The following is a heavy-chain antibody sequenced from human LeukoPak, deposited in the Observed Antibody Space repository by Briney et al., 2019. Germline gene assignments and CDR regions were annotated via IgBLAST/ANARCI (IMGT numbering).Heavy chain of an antibody. D-gene: IGHD3-22*01. CDR1: GFTFNNVW. J-gene: IGHJ4*02. Sequence: GGSLRLSCAASGFTFNNVWMNWGRQAPGKGLEWVGRIKSKTNGGTTEYAAPVKGRFTILRDDSKNTLFLQMNSLKTEDTAVYYCMLGSGSYDSSDFDYWGQGTLVTVSS. CDR3: MLGSGSYDSSDFDY. CDR2: IKSKTNGGTT. V-gene: IGHV3-15*07.